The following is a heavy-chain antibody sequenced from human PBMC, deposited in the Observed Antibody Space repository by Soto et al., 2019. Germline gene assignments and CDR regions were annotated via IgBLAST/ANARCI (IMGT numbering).Heavy chain of an antibody. V-gene: IGHV4-31*03. CDR1: GGSISSGGYY. CDR3: ATLYMVRGVRTFDY. CDR2: SYYTGST. Sequence: QVQLQESGPGLVKPSQTLSLTCTVSGGSISSGGYYWSWIRQHPGKGLEWIGYSYYTGSTYYNPSLKSRVTISVDPSKNQFSLKLSSVTAADTAVYYCATLYMVRGVRTFDYWGQGTLVTVSS. J-gene: IGHJ4*02. D-gene: IGHD3-10*01.